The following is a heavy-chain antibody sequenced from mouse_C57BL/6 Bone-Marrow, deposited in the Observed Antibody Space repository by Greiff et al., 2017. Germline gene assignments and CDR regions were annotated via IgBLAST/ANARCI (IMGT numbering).Heavy chain of an antibody. V-gene: IGHV5-9*01. CDR2: ISGGGGNP. Sequence: EVKLVESGGGLVKPGGSLKLSCAASGFTFSSYTMSWVRQTPEKRLQWVAAISGGGGNPYYPDSVKGRFTISRDNDKNILYLQMSSLRSDDTALYYCSRQVTTVLATKYFDVWGTGTTVTVSS. CDR1: GFTFSSYT. CDR3: SRQVTTVLATKYFDV. J-gene: IGHJ1*03. D-gene: IGHD1-1*01.